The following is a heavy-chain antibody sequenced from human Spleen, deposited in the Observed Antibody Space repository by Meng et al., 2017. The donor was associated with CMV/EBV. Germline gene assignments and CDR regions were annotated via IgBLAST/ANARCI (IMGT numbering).Heavy chain of an antibody. J-gene: IGHJ4*02. V-gene: IGHV3-7*01. CDR2: IKQDGSEK. CDR3: ARGPHGGIDY. Sequence: GESLKISCAASGFTFSSYWMSWVRQAPGKGLEWVANIKQDGSEKYYVDSVKGRFTISKDNAKNSLYLQMNSLRAEDTAVYYCARGPHGGIDYWGQGTVVTVSS. CDR1: GFTFSSYW.